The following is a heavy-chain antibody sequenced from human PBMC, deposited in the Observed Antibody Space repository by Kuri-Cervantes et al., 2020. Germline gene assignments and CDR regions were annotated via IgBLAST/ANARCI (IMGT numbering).Heavy chain of an antibody. CDR3: ARDRTDGDSSGYQRFDY. CDR2: ISYDGSNK. D-gene: IGHD3-22*01. V-gene: IGHV3-30*04. J-gene: IGHJ4*02. Sequence: GSLRLSCAASGFTFSSYAMHWVRQAPGKGLEWVAVISYDGSNKYYADSVKGRFTISRDSAKNSLFLQMNSLRDEDTAVYYRARDRTDGDSSGYQRFDYWGRGTLVTVSS. CDR1: GFTFSSYA.